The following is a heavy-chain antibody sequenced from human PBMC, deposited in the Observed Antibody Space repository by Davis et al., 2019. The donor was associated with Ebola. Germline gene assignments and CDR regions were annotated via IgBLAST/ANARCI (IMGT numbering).Heavy chain of an antibody. CDR3: AKSDILTTETFDY. CDR2: IYYSGST. V-gene: IGHV4-39*01. D-gene: IGHD3-9*01. Sequence: WIRQPPGKGLEWIGSIYYSGSTYYNPSLKSRVTISVDTSKNQFSLKLSSVTAADTAVYYCAKSDILTTETFDYWGQGTLVTVSS. J-gene: IGHJ4*02.